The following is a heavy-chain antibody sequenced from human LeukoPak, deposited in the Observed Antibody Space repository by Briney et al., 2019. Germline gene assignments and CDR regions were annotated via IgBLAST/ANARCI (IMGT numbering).Heavy chain of an antibody. D-gene: IGHD4-23*01. CDR3: ATIRVPNDYGGNYFDY. V-gene: IGHV4-34*01. CDR1: GGSFSAYY. J-gene: IGHJ4*02. CDR2: INHSGST. Sequence: SETLSPTCAVYGGSFSAYYWSWIRQPPGKGLEWIGEINHSGSTNYNPSLKSRVTISVDTSKNQFSLRLSSVTAADTAVYYCATIRVPNDYGGNYFDYWGQGTLVTVSS.